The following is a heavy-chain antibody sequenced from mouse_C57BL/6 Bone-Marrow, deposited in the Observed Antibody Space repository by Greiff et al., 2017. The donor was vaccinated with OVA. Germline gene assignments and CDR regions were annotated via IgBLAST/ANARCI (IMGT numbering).Heavy chain of an antibody. V-gene: IGHV1-64*01. J-gene: IGHJ2*01. Sequence: VKLQQPGAELVKPGASVKLSCKASGYTFTSYWMHWVKQRPGQGLEWIGMIHPNSGSTNYNEKFKSKATLTVDKSSSTAYMQLSSLTAEDSAVYYCASSHWDGDYWGQGTTLTVSS. CDR3: ASSHWDGDY. CDR2: IHPNSGST. D-gene: IGHD4-1*01. CDR1: GYTFTSYW.